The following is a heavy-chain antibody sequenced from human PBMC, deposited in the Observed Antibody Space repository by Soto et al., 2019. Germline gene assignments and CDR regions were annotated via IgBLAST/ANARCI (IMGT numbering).Heavy chain of an antibody. CDR3: AKGAVQDLWRGYYTLFDY. CDR2: ISYDGKHK. D-gene: IGHD3-3*01. Sequence: QVQLVESGGVVVQPGRSLRLSCAASGFTFSTYGMHWVRQAPGKGLEGVAVISYDGKHKYYADSLKGRFTISRDNSKNTLYLQMTSLRAEDTAVYYCAKGAVQDLWRGYYTLFDYWGQGTLVTVSS. J-gene: IGHJ4*02. CDR1: GFTFSTYG. V-gene: IGHV3-30*18.